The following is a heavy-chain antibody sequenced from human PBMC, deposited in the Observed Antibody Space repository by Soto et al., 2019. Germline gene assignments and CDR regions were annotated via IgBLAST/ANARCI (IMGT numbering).Heavy chain of an antibody. Sequence: GGSLRLSCAASGFTFSSYAMSWVRQAPGKGLEWVSAISGSGGSTYYADSVKGRFTISRDNSKNTLYLQMNSLRAEDTAVYYCAKDTMIVVVPTDYFDYWGQGTLVTVSS. CDR3: AKDTMIVVVPTDYFDY. J-gene: IGHJ4*02. CDR1: GFTFSSYA. D-gene: IGHD3-22*01. CDR2: ISGSGGST. V-gene: IGHV3-23*01.